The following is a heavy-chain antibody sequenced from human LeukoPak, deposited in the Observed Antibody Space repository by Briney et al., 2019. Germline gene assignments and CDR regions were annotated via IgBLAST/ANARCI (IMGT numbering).Heavy chain of an antibody. CDR1: GGSISSYY. CDR3: ARMGCSSTSCYAFLDY. J-gene: IGHJ4*02. CDR2: IYYSGST. V-gene: IGHV4-59*08. D-gene: IGHD2-2*01. Sequence: SETLSLTCTVSGGSISSYYWSWIRQPPGKGLEWIGYIYYSGSTNYNPSLKSRVTISVDTSKNQFSLKLSSVTAADTAVYYCARMGCSSTSCYAFLDYWGQGTLVTVSS.